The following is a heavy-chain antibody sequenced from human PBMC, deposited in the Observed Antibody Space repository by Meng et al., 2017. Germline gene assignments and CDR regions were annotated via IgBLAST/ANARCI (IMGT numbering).Heavy chain of an antibody. Sequence: GQLGQSGAEVKKPGASVKVSCKPSGYLFTSYDINWIRQAPGQGLEWMGWVNPINGKTGYAQKFQGRLTMTRDASIRTAYMELSSLKSEDTAIYYCARGGDYSSWDYWGQGTLVTVSS. V-gene: IGHV1-8*01. J-gene: IGHJ4*02. CDR1: GYLFTSYD. CDR2: VNPINGKT. CDR3: ARGGDYSSWDY. D-gene: IGHD4-11*01.